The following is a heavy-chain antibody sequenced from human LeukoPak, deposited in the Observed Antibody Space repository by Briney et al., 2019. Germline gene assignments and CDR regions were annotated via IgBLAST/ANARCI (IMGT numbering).Heavy chain of an antibody. CDR2: IYYSGST. Sequence: SETLSLTCTVSGGSISSSSYYWGWIRQPPGKGLEWIGSIYYSGSTYYNPSLKSRVTISVDTSKNQFSLKLSSVTAADTAVYYCARVLLTGYLVDYWGQGTLVTVSS. D-gene: IGHD3-9*01. V-gene: IGHV4-39*07. CDR3: ARVLLTGYLVDY. CDR1: GGSISSSSYY. J-gene: IGHJ4*02.